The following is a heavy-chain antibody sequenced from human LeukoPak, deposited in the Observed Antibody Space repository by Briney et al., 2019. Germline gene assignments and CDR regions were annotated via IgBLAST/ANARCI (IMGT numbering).Heavy chain of an antibody. V-gene: IGHV3-30*03. CDR1: GFTFSSYG. CDR2: ISYDGSNK. D-gene: IGHD3-3*01. CDR3: ARVPYYDFWSGYCDY. J-gene: IGHJ4*02. Sequence: GGSLRLSCAASGFTFSSYGMHWVRQAPGKGLEWVAVISYDGSNKYYADSVKGRFTISRDNAKNSLYLQMNSLRAEDTAVYYCARVPYYDFWSGYCDYWGQGTLVTVSS.